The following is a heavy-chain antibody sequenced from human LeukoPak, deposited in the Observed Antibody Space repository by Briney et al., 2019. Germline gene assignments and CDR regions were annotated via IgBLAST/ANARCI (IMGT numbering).Heavy chain of an antibody. J-gene: IGHJ4*02. V-gene: IGHV4-59*08. CDR3: ASGPENFDY. Sequence: PSETLSLTCTVSGGSISSYYWSWIRQPPGKGLEWIGYIYYSGSTNYNPSLKSRVTISVDTSKNQFSLKLSSVTAADTAVYYCASGPENFDYWGQGTLVTVSS. CDR1: GGSISSYY. CDR2: IYYSGST. D-gene: IGHD1-14*01.